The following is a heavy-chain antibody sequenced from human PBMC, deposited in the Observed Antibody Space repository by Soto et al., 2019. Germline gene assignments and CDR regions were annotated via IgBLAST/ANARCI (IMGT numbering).Heavy chain of an antibody. CDR1: GYTFTSYA. CDR2: INAGNGNT. Sequence: QVQLVQSGAEVKKPGASVKVSCKSSGYTFTSYAMHWVRQAPGNRLEWMGWINAGNGNTKYSQKFQGRVTITRDTSASTAYMELSSLRSEDTAVYYCARDLGYSSSWQDYWGQGTLVTVSS. J-gene: IGHJ4*02. D-gene: IGHD6-13*01. CDR3: ARDLGYSSSWQDY. V-gene: IGHV1-3*01.